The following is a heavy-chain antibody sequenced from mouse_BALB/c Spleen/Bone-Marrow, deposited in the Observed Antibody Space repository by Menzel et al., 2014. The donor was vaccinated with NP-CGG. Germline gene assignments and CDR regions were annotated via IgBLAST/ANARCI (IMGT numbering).Heavy chain of an antibody. CDR2: ISSGSSTI. J-gene: IGHJ2*01. V-gene: IGHV5-17*02. CDR3: ARKDGGGKYYFDY. CDR1: GFTFSSFG. D-gene: IGHD1-2*01. Sequence: EVQLQESGGGLVQPGGSRKLSCAASGFTFSSFGMHWVRQAPEKGLEWVAYISSGSSTIYYADTVKGRFTISRDNPKNTLFLQMTSLRSEDAAMYYCARKDGGGKYYFDYWGQGTTLTVSS.